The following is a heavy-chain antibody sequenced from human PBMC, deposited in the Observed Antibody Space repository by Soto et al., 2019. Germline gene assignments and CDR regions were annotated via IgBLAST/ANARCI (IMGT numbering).Heavy chain of an antibody. CDR1: GYTFTSYY. Sequence: QVQLVQSGAEVKKPGASVKVSCKASGYTFTSYYMHWVRQAPGQGLEWMGIINPSGGSTSYAQKFQSRVTMTRDTSTSTVYMELSSLRSEDTAVYYCARATYYDFWSGYGDAFDIWGQGTMVTVSS. CDR3: ARATYYDFWSGYGDAFDI. J-gene: IGHJ3*02. V-gene: IGHV1-46*01. D-gene: IGHD3-3*01. CDR2: INPSGGST.